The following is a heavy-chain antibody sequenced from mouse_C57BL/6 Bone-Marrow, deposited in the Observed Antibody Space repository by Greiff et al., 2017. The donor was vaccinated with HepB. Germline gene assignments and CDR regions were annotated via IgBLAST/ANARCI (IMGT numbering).Heavy chain of an antibody. CDR3: ARVGYGDMDY. CDR2: IYPGGGYT. J-gene: IGHJ4*01. V-gene: IGHV1-63*01. D-gene: IGHD2-13*01. Sequence: IQLQQSGAELVRPGTSVKMSCKASGYTFTNYWIGWAKQRPGHGLEWIGDIYPGGGYTNYNEKFKGKATLTADKSSSAAYMQFSSLTDEDSAIYYGARVGYGDMDYWGQGTSVTVSS. CDR1: GYTFTNYW.